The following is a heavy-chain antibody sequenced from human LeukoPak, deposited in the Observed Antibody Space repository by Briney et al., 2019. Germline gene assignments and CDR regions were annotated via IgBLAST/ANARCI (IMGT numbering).Heavy chain of an antibody. V-gene: IGHV4-4*07. CDR1: GGSISSYY. Sequence: PSETLSLTCTVSGGSISSYYWSWILQPAGKGLEWIGRIYTSGSTNYNPSLKSRVTMSVDTSKNQFSLKLSSVTAADTAVYYCARERVNYDFWSGVPDFDPWGQGTLVTVSS. CDR3: ARERVNYDFWSGVPDFDP. CDR2: IYTSGST. D-gene: IGHD3-3*01. J-gene: IGHJ5*02.